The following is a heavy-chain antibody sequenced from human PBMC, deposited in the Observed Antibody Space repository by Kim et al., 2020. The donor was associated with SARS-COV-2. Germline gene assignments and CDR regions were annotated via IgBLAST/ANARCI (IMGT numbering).Heavy chain of an antibody. CDR1: GFTFSSYA. CDR2: ISYDGSNK. V-gene: IGHV3-30*04. D-gene: IGHD5-18*01. J-gene: IGHJ4*02. CDR3: AREGDTAMAFDY. Sequence: GGSLRLSCAASGFTFSSYAMHWVRQAPGKGLEWVAVISYDGSNKYYADSVKGRFTISRDNSKNTLYLQMNSLRAEDTAVYYCAREGDTAMAFDYWGQGTL.